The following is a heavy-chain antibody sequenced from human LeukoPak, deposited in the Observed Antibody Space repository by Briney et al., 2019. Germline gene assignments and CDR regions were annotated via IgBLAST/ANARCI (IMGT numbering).Heavy chain of an antibody. D-gene: IGHD2-2*01. V-gene: IGHV4-34*01. CDR3: ARGWGYCSSTSCYSRAFDI. J-gene: IGHJ3*02. Sequence: PSETLSLTCAVYGGSFSGYYWSWIRQPPGKGLEWIGEINHSGSTNYNPSLKSRVTISVDTSKNQFSLKLSSVTAADTAVYYCARGWGYCSSTSCYSRAFDIWGQGTMVTVSS. CDR2: INHSGST. CDR1: GGSFSGYY.